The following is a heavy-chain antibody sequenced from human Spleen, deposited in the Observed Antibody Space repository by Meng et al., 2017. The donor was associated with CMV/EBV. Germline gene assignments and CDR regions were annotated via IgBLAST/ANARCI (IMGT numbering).Heavy chain of an antibody. D-gene: IGHD3-22*01. CDR1: GFTFSSYW. CDR3: ARDFYYDSSGYLDY. J-gene: IGHJ4*02. V-gene: IGHV3-7*01. CDR2: IKQDGSEK. Sequence: GGSLRLSCAASGFTFSSYWMSWVRQAPGKGLEWVANIKQDGSEKYYVDSVKGRFTISRDNAKNSLYLQMNSLRAEDTAVYYCARDFYYDSSGYLDYWGQGTLVTVSS.